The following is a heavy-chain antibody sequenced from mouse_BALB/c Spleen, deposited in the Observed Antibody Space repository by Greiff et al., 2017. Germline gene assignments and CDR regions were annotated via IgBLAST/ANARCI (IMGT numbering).Heavy chain of an antibody. J-gene: IGHJ4*01. D-gene: IGHD2-4*01. Sequence: EVQLQQSGAELVKPGASVKLSCTASGFNIKDNYMHWVKQRPEQGLEWIGRIDPANGNTKYDPKFQGKATITADTSSNTAYLQLSSLTSEDTAVYYCARGGVITTDGGYAMDYWGQGTSVTVSS. V-gene: IGHV14-3*02. CDR2: IDPANGNT. CDR3: ARGGVITTDGGYAMDY. CDR1: GFNIKDNY.